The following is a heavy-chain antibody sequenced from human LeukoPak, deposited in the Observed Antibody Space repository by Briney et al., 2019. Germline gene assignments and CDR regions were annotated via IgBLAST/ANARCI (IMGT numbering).Heavy chain of an antibody. CDR2: IGICGDT. D-gene: IGHD2-2*01. V-gene: IGHV3-13*01. Sequence: GGSLRLSCAASGFTFIDYDMHWVRQVIGKGLEWVSAIGICGDTHYSGSVKGRFTISRENAESSLYLQMNSLGAEDTAVYYCAKRGNPAVGHHYLDVWGEGTTVSVSS. CDR3: AKRGNPAVGHHYLDV. J-gene: IGHJ6*03. CDR1: GFTFIDYD.